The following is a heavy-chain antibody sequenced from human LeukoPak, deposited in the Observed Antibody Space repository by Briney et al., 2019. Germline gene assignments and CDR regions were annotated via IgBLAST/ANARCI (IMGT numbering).Heavy chain of an antibody. D-gene: IGHD6-13*01. V-gene: IGHV3-66*01. Sequence: GGSLRLSCAASGFTVSSSYMTWVRQAPGKGLEWVSVIYSGGTTYYTDSVKGRFTISRDNSKNTLYLQMNSLRDEDTAVYYCARGVAAAGTTLDYWGQGTLVTVSS. CDR3: ARGVAAAGTTLDY. J-gene: IGHJ4*02. CDR2: IYSGGTT. CDR1: GFTVSSSY.